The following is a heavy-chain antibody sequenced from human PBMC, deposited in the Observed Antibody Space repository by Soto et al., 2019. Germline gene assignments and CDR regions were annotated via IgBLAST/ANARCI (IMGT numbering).Heavy chain of an antibody. CDR2: IRSKAYGGKT. V-gene: IGHV3-49*04. D-gene: IGHD2-2*02. J-gene: IGHJ6*02. CDR3: TREGYCSSTSCYRPHYYYYGMDV. Sequence: GGSLRLSCTASGFTFGDYAMSWVRQAPGKGLEWVGFIRSKAYGGKTEYAASVKGRFTISRDDSKSIAYLQMNSLKTEDTAVYYCTREGYCSSTSCYRPHYYYYGMDVWGQGTTVTVSS. CDR1: GFTFGDYA.